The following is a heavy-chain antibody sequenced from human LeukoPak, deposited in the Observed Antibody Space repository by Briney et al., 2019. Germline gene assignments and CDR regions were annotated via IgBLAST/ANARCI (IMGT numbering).Heavy chain of an antibody. CDR1: GGSFSGYY. CDR2: INHSGST. D-gene: IGHD3-3*01. CDR3: AIFGVVIARVDY. V-gene: IGHV4-34*01. J-gene: IGHJ4*02. Sequence: PSETLSLTCAVYGGSFSGYYWSWIRQPPGKGLGWIGEINHSGSTNYNPSLKSRVTISVDTSKNQFSLKLSSVTAADTAVYYCAIFGVVIARVDYWGQGTLVTVSS.